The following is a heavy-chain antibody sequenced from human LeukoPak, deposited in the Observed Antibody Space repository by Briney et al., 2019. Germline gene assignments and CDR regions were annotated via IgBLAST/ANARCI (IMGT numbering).Heavy chain of an antibody. D-gene: IGHD2-21*01. CDR2: IKQDGSEK. Sequence: PGGSLRLSCAASGFTFSSYWMSWVRQAPGKGLEWVASIKQDGSEKYYVDSVKGRFTISRDNAKNSLYLQMNSLRAEDTAVYYCARAFCGGDCYTYYYYYYMDVWGKGTTVTVSS. CDR1: GFTFSSYW. V-gene: IGHV3-7*01. CDR3: ARAFCGGDCYTYYYYYYMDV. J-gene: IGHJ6*03.